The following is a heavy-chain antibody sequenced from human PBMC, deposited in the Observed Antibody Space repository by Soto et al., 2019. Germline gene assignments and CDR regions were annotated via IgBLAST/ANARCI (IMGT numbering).Heavy chain of an antibody. Sequence: SVKVSCKASGYTFTSYDINWVRQATGQGLEWMGGIIPIFGTANYAQKFQGRVTITADESTSTAYMELSSLRSEDTAVYYCARPSGSWPWGQGTLVTVSS. J-gene: IGHJ5*02. D-gene: IGHD6-13*01. CDR3: ARPSGSWP. CDR2: IIPIFGTA. V-gene: IGHV1-69*13. CDR1: GYTFTSYD.